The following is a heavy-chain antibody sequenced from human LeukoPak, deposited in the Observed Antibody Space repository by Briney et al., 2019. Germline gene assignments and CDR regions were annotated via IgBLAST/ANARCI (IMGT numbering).Heavy chain of an antibody. CDR2: ISGSGGSP. J-gene: IGHJ4*02. V-gene: IGHV3-23*01. CDR3: AKDRPYSTVYYFDY. D-gene: IGHD6-13*01. CDR1: GFTFSSYA. Sequence: GGSLRLSCAASGFTFSSYAMSWVRQAPGKGLEWVSGISGSGGSPYYADSVKGRFTISRGNSKNTLYLQINSLRAEDTAVYYCAKDRPYSTVYYFDYWGQGTLVTVSS.